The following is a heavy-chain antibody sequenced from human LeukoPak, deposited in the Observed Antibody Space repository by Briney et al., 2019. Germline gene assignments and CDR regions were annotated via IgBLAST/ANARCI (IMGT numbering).Heavy chain of an antibody. J-gene: IGHJ3*02. V-gene: IGHV4-4*07. CDR3: ARGRYCSADICSGGDAFDI. CDR1: GGPINNYY. Sequence: SETLTLPCTVSGGPINNYYWSWIRQPAGKGLEWIGRIYTRGSTKYNRPLKRRVTMSVDTSKNQYSLKLCYVTAADTAVYYCARGRYCSADICSGGDAFDIWGQGTMVSVSS. CDR2: IYTRGST. D-gene: IGHD2-15*01.